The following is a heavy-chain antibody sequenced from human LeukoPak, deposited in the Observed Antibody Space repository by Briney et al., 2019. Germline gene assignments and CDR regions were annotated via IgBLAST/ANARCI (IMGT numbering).Heavy chain of an antibody. CDR1: GFAFGSEA. CDR2: ISPGGGTT. D-gene: IGHD2-15*01. J-gene: IGHJ5*02. CDR3: ARDRAGYCSGGSCP. V-gene: IGHV3-23*01. Sequence: GGSLRLSCAVSGFAFGSEAMSWVRQSPARGLEWVASISPGGGTTYYADYVKGRFTISRDNAKNTVYLQMNSLRVEDTAVYYCARDRAGYCSGGSCPWGQGTLVTVSS.